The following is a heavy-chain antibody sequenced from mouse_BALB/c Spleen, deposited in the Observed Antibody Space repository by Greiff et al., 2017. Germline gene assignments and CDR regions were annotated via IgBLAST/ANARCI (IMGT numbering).Heavy chain of an antibody. CDR2: INPSSGYT. V-gene: IGHV1-4*02. D-gene: IGHD2-14*01. CDR3: ARRGYDKLGFDY. Sequence: QVQLQQSAAELARPGASVKMSCKASGYTFTSYTMHWVKQRPGQGLEWIGYINPSSGYTEYNQKFKDKTTLTADKSSSTAYMQLSSLTSEDSAVYYCARRGYDKLGFDYWGQGTTLTVSS. CDR1: GYTFTSYT. J-gene: IGHJ2*01.